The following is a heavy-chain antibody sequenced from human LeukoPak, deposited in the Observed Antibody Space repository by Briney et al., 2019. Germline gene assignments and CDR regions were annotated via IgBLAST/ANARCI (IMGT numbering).Heavy chain of an antibody. CDR3: ARAGLWFGELLSQYYYYYGMDV. Sequence: ASVKVSCKASGGTFSSCAISWVRQAPGQGLEWMGDIIPMFGTADNAQKFQGRVTLTADESMSTAYMELTSLRSEDTAVYYCARAGLWFGELLSQYYYYYGMDVWGKGTTVTVSS. CDR1: GGTFSSCA. CDR2: IIPMFGTA. V-gene: IGHV1-69*13. J-gene: IGHJ6*04. D-gene: IGHD3-10*01.